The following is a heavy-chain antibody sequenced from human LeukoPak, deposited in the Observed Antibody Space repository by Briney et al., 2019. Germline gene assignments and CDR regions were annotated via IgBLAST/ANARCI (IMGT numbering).Heavy chain of an antibody. J-gene: IGHJ3*02. CDR3: ARAPDGYEAFDI. Sequence: GGSLRLSCAVSGLIVSSNYMTWVRQATGKGREWVSVIYSGGRTYYAVYGKCRFTTSKDNSKNTLYLQMNSLRAEDTAVYYCARAPDGYEAFDIWGQGTMVTVSS. V-gene: IGHV3-66*01. CDR2: IYSGGRT. CDR1: GLIVSSNY. D-gene: IGHD3-22*01.